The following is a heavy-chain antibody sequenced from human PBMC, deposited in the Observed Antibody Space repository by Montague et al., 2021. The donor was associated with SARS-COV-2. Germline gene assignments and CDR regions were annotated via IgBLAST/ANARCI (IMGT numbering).Heavy chain of an antibody. D-gene: IGHD1/OR15-1a*01. J-gene: IGHJ4*02. CDR2: INQDGSEK. V-gene: IGHV3-7*01. CDR1: GFRFGNYW. CDR3: AKGGPLIWNKPDY. Sequence: SLRLSCAASGFRFGNYWMSWVRQAPGKGLEWVANINQDGSEKYYVGSVRGRFTISRDNARNSLFLQMDSLRADDTAVYYCAKGGPLIWNKPDYWGQGTLVAASS.